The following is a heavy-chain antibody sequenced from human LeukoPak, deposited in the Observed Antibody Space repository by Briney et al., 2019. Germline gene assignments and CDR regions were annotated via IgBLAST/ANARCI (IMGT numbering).Heavy chain of an antibody. Sequence: ASVKVSCKASGYTFTSYAMNWVRQAPGQGLEWMGWINPNSGGTNYQGRVTMTRDTSISTAYMELSRLRSDDTAVYYCATVMTYGQLGAGYWGQGTLVTVSS. D-gene: IGHD1-1*01. J-gene: IGHJ4*02. CDR1: GYTFTSYA. V-gene: IGHV1-2*02. CDR3: ATVMTYGQLGAGY. CDR2: INPNSGGT.